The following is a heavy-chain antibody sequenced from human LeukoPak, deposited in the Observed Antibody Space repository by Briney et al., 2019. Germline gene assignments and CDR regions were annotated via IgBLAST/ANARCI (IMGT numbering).Heavy chain of an antibody. CDR1: GGSFSGYY. CDR3: ARGGPAPYYDFWSALGGFDP. D-gene: IGHD3-3*01. CDR2: INHSGST. J-gene: IGHJ5*02. V-gene: IGHV4-34*01. Sequence: PSETLSLTCAVYGGSFSGYYWSWIRQPPGKGLEWIGEINHSGSTNYNPSLKSRVTISVDTSKNQFSLKLSSVIAADTAVYYCARGGPAPYYDFWSALGGFDPWGQGTLVTVSS.